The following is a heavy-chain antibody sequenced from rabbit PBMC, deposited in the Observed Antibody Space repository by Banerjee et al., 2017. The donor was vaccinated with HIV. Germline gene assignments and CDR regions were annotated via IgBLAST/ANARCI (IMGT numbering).Heavy chain of an antibody. CDR3: ARDFSYDDYGDYFNL. D-gene: IGHD2-1*01. CDR1: GFDFSSYY. CDR2: IDPVFGST. V-gene: IGHV1S7*01. J-gene: IGHJ4*01. Sequence: QLKESGGGLVQPGGSLKLSCKASGFDFSSYYMSWVRQAPGKGLEWIGYIDPVFGSTYYASWVNGRFTISSHNAQNTLYLQLNSLTAADTATYFCARDFSYDDYGDYFNLWGPGTLVTVS.